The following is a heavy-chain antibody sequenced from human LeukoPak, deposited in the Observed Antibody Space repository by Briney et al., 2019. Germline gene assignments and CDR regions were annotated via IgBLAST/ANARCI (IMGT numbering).Heavy chain of an antibody. CDR3: ARGYSNYPHGGYYMDV. Sequence: GASVKVSCKASGGTFSSYAISWVRQAPGQGLEWMGGIIPIFGTANYAQKFQGRVTITADESTSTAYMELSSLRSEDTAVYYCARGYSNYPHGGYYMDVWGKGTTVTVSS. CDR1: GGTFSSYA. J-gene: IGHJ6*03. CDR2: IIPIFGTA. V-gene: IGHV1-69*13. D-gene: IGHD4-11*01.